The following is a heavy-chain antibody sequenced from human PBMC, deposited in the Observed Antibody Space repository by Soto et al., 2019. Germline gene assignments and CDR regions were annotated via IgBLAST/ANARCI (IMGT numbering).Heavy chain of an antibody. CDR3: ARLLTYYDFWSGPASPYYYYGMDV. J-gene: IGHJ6*02. V-gene: IGHV1-69*13. CDR1: GYTFSSYA. D-gene: IGHD3-3*01. CDR2: IIPIFGTA. Sequence: SVKVSCKASGYTFSSYAISWVRQAPGQGLEWMGGIIPIFGTANYAQKFQGRVTITADESTSTAYMELSSLRSEDTAVYYCARLLTYYDFWSGPASPYYYYGMDVWGQGTTVTVSS.